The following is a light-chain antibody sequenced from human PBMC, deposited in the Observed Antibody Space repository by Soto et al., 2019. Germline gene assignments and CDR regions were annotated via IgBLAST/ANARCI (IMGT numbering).Light chain of an antibody. Sequence: QLVLTQPPSASGTPGQRVTISCSGGSSNIGTNAVNWYQQLPGTAPKLLIFSNNQRPSGVPDRFSGSKSGTSASLAIGGLQSEDEADYYCAAWDDSLNGHVVFGGGTKLTVL. V-gene: IGLV1-44*01. CDR1: SSNIGTNA. CDR2: SNN. CDR3: AAWDDSLNGHVV. J-gene: IGLJ2*01.